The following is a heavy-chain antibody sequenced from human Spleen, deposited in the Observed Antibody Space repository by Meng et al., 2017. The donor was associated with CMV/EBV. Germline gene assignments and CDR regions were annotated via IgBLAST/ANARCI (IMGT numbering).Heavy chain of an antibody. J-gene: IGHJ4*02. CDR3: ATDITNYDFV. D-gene: IGHD3-16*01. Sequence: CAASGFTFSSYAMSWVRQAPGKGLEWVGRIKRKTDGGTTDYAAPVKGRFIISRDDSKNMLYLQMNSLKAEDTAVYYCATDITNYDFVWGRGTLVTVSS. V-gene: IGHV3-15*01. CDR2: IKRKTDGGTT. CDR1: GFTFSSYA.